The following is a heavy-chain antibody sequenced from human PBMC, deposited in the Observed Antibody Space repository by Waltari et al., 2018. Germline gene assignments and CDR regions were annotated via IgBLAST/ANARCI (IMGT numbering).Heavy chain of an antibody. V-gene: IGHV4-61*09. D-gene: IGHD3-10*01. CDR1: GGSISSGSYY. Sequence: QVQLQESGPGLVKPSQTLSLTCTVSGGSISSGSYYWSWIRQPAGKGLEWIGYIYTSGSTNYNPSLKSRVTISVDTSKNQFSLKLSSVTAADTAVYYCAREVPFLLWGQGTLVTVSS. CDR3: AREVPFLL. CDR2: IYTSGST. J-gene: IGHJ4*02.